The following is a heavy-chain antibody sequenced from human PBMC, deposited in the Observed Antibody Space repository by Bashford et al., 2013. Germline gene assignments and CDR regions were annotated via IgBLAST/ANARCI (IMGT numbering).Heavy chain of an antibody. CDR3: SRMVLNSNYEINWLGP. D-gene: IGHD2/OR15-2a*01. V-gene: IGHV1-69*05. Sequence: SVKVSCKASGGSFDKYGFNWVRQAPGQGLEWMGGIIPIFGTANYAQKFQGRVTMTRDTSTSTVYMELSRLRSDDTAVYFCSRMVLNSNYEINWLGPWGQGTLVTVSS. J-gene: IGHJ5*02. CDR2: IIPIFGTA. CDR1: GGSFDKYG.